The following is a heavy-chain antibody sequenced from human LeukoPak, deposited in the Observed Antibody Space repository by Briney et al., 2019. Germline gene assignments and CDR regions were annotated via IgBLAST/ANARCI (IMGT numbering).Heavy chain of an antibody. D-gene: IGHD3-9*01. V-gene: IGHV3-23*01. CDR3: ARGADSGYSSDN. J-gene: IGHJ4*02. CDR1: GFTLSNYA. CDR2: ISGSGGGSGGNT. Sequence: PGGSLRLSCAASGFTLSNYAMSWVRQAPGKGLEWVSGISGSGGGSGGNTYYADSVKGRFTISRDNAKNTLYLQMNSLRAEDTAVYYCARGADSGYSSDNWGQGTLVSVSS.